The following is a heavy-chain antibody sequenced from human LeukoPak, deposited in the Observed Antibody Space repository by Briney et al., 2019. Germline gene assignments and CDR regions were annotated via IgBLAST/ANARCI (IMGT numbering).Heavy chain of an antibody. CDR1: GGSITSSSYY. D-gene: IGHD5-12*01. J-gene: IGHJ4*02. CDR3: ARGGGFSSLDY. CDR2: IYYSGST. Sequence: PSETLSLTCTVSGGSITSSSYYWGWIRQPPGKGLEWIGSIYYSGSTYYNLSLKSRVTISVDTSKNQFSLKLSSVTAADTAVYYCARGGGFSSLDYWGQGTLVTVSS. V-gene: IGHV4-39*01.